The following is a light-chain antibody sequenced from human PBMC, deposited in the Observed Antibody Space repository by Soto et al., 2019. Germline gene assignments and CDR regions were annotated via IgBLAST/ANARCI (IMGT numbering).Light chain of an antibody. CDR2: DAF. CDR3: QQYGSSPLT. V-gene: IGKV3-11*01. Sequence: EIVLTQSPPTLSLSPGERATLSCRASQFIPIHLAWYQQKPGQPPRLLIYDAFNRAAGIPARFSGSGSGTDFTLTISSLEPEDFAVYYCQQYGSSPLTFGGGTKVDIK. CDR1: QFIPIH. J-gene: IGKJ4*01.